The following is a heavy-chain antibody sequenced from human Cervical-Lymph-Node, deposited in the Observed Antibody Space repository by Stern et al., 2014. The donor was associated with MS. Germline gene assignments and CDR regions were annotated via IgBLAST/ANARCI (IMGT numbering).Heavy chain of an antibody. D-gene: IGHD3-10*01. V-gene: IGHV3-30*10. Sequence: DQLVESGGGVVQPGRSLRLSCVASGLTFSTYAMHWVRQAPGKGLEWVSFVAYEGTQRNATDSVKARFTISRDNAKNTLYLHMNSLRDEDTAVSFCARGGRGVGLEYWGQGALVTVSS. CDR1: GLTFSTYA. CDR2: VAYEGTQR. J-gene: IGHJ4*02. CDR3: ARGGRGVGLEY.